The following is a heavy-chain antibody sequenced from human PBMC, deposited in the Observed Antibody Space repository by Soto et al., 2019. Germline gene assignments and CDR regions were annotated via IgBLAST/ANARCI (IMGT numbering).Heavy chain of an antibody. Sequence: QVQLVQSGAEVKKPGASVKVSCKASGYTFNSYYMHWVRQAPGQGLEWMGISNPSGGSTSYAQKFQGRVTMTRDTSTSTVYMELSSLRSEDTAVYYCSRVLVRGVILGYFDYWGQGTMVTVSS. D-gene: IGHD3-10*01. V-gene: IGHV1-46*02. CDR3: SRVLVRGVILGYFDY. J-gene: IGHJ4*02. CDR2: SNPSGGST. CDR1: GYTFNSYY.